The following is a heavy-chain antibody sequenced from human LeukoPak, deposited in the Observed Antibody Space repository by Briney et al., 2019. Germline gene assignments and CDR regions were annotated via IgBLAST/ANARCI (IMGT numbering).Heavy chain of an antibody. CDR1: GYTFTSYG. CDR2: ISAYNGNT. D-gene: IGHD6-19*01. CDR3: ARVVAGRNYFDY. J-gene: IGHJ4*02. V-gene: IGHV1-18*01. Sequence: ASVKVSCKASGYTFTSYGISWVRQAPGQGLEWMGWISAYNGNTNYAQKLQGRVTMTTDTSTSTAYMELRSLRSDDTAVYYCARVVAGRNYFDYWGQGILVTVSS.